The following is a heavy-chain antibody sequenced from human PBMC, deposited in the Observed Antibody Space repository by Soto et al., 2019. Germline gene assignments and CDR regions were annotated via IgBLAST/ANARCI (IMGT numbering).Heavy chain of an antibody. V-gene: IGHV1-18*01. D-gene: IGHD3-10*01. CDR2: ISAYNGNT. Sequence: QVQLVQSGAEVKKPGASVKVSCKASGYTFTSYGISWVRQAPGQGLEWMGWISAYNGNTNYAQKLQGRVTMTTDTSTSTAYMELRSLRSDATAVYYCARDHVLLLWFGEPTNGMDVWGQGTTVTVSS. J-gene: IGHJ6*02. CDR1: GYTFTSYG. CDR3: ARDHVLLLWFGEPTNGMDV.